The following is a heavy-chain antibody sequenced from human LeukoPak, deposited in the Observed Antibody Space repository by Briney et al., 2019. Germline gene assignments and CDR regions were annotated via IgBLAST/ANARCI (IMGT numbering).Heavy chain of an antibody. CDR3: ARLALDSRRELGIHWFDP. J-gene: IGHJ5*02. V-gene: IGHV4-39*01. CDR1: GGSISSSSYY. D-gene: IGHD7-27*01. CDR2: IYYSGST. Sequence: SETLSLTCTVSGGSISSSSYYWGWIRQPPGKGLEWIGGIYYSGSTYYNPSLKSRVTISVDTSKNQFSLKLSSVTAADTAVYYCARLALDSRRELGIHWFDPWGQGTLVTVSS.